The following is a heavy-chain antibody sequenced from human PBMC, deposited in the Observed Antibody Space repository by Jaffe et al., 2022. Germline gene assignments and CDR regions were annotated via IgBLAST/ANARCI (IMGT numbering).Heavy chain of an antibody. J-gene: IGHJ6*03. V-gene: IGHV4-38-2*01. CDR2: IYHSGST. D-gene: IGHD6-13*01. CDR3: ARVGQQLARWGPYYYYYMDV. CDR1: GYSISSGYY. Sequence: QVQLQESGPGLVKPSETLSLTCAVSGYSISSGYYWGWIRQPPGKGLEWIGSIYHSGSTYYNPSLKSRVTISVDTSKNQFSLKLSSVTAADTAVYYCARVGQQLARWGPYYYYYMDVWGKGTTVTVSS.